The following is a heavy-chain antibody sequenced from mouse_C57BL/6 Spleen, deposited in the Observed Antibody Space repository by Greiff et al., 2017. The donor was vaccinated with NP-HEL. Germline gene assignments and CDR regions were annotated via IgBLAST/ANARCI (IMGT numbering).Heavy chain of an antibody. V-gene: IGHV1-52*01. CDR1: GYTFTSYW. J-gene: IGHJ2*01. Sequence: QVQLQQPGAELVRPGSSVKLSCKASGYTFTSYWMHWVKQRPIQGLEWIGNIDPSDSETHYNQKFKDKATLTVDKSSSTAYMQLSSLTSEDSAVYYCARPRLAGNYFDYWGQGTTLTVSS. CDR3: ARPRLAGNYFDY. CDR2: IDPSDSET.